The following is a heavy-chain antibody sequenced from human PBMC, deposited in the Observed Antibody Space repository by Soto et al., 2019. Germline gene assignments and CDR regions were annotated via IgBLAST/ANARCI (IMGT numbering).Heavy chain of an antibody. CDR2: ISAYNGNT. Sequence: GASVKVSCKASGYTFTSYGISWVRQAPGQGLEWMGWISAYNGNTNYAQKLQGRATMTTDTSTSTAYMELRSLRSDDTAVYYCARDQRGGVIAAAVSYYYYYGMDVWGQGTTVTVSS. D-gene: IGHD6-13*01. CDR1: GYTFTSYG. V-gene: IGHV1-18*01. CDR3: ARDQRGGVIAAAVSYYYYYGMDV. J-gene: IGHJ6*02.